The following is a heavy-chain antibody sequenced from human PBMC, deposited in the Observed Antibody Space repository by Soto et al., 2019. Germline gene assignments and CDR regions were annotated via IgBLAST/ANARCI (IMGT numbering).Heavy chain of an antibody. Sequence: QVQLVESGGGVVQPGRSLRLSCAASGFTFSSYAMHWGRQAPGKGLEWVAVISYDGSNKYYADSVKGRFTISRDNSKNTLYLQMNSLRAEDTAVYYCARAVVVVVLPDYWGQGTLVTVSS. CDR2: ISYDGSNK. J-gene: IGHJ4*02. D-gene: IGHD2-15*01. CDR3: ARAVVVVVLPDY. V-gene: IGHV3-30-3*01. CDR1: GFTFSSYA.